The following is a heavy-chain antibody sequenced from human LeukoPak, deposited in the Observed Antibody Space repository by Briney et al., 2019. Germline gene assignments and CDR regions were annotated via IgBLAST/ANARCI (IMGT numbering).Heavy chain of an antibody. D-gene: IGHD3-22*01. CDR3: AIFTYYYGSSGYLPDY. J-gene: IGHJ4*02. V-gene: IGHV4-34*01. Sequence: PSETLSLTCAVYGGSFSGYCWSWIRQPPGKGLEWIGEINHSGSTNYNPSLKSRVTISVDTSKNQFSLKLSSVTAADTAVYYCAIFTYYYGSSGYLPDYWGQGTLVTVSS. CDR2: INHSGST. CDR1: GGSFSGYC.